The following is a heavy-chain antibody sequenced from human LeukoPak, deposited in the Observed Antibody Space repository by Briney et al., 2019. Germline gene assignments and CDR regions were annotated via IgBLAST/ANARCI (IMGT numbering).Heavy chain of an antibody. CDR2: IYPGDSDT. CDR1: GYSFSSYW. CDR3: ARLGYCSNGVCYTSAFDY. V-gene: IGHV5-51*01. J-gene: IGHJ4*02. D-gene: IGHD2-8*01. Sequence: GESLKISCKSSGYSFSSYWIGWVRQMPGKGLEWMGIIYPGDSDTRYSPSFQGQVTISADESITTAFLQWSSLKASDTAMYYCARLGYCSNGVCYTSAFDYWGQGTLVTVPS.